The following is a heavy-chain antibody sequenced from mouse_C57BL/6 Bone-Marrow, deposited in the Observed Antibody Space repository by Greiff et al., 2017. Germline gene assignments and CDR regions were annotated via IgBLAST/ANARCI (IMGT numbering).Heavy chain of an antibody. CDR2: IWWDDDK. D-gene: IGHD2-5*01. CDR1: GFSLSTFGMG. CDR3: ARNCYSNYVWFAY. V-gene: IGHV8-8*01. Sequence: QVTLKESGPGILQPSQTLSLTCSFSGFSLSTFGMGVGRTRQPPGKGLEWLAHIWWDDDKYYNPAPKSWLPTSKATSKNQVFLKIANVDTADTATYYCARNCYSNYVWFAYWGQGTLVTVSA. J-gene: IGHJ3*01.